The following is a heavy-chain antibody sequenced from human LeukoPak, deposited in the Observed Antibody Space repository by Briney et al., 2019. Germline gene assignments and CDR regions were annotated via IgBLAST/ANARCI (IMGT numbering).Heavy chain of an antibody. CDR1: GHTFTDYY. V-gene: IGHV1-69-2*01. J-gene: IGHJ4*02. CDR3: ATASRGGDY. Sequence: WASVKVSCKVSGHTFTDYYMHWVQQAPGKGLEWMGLVGPEDGETIYAEKFQGRVTITADTSTDTAYMELSSLRSEDTAVYYCATASRGGDYWGQGTLVTVSS. CDR2: VGPEDGET.